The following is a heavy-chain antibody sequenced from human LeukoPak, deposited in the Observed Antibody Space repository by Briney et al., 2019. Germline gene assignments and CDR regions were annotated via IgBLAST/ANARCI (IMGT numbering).Heavy chain of an antibody. CDR3: ASARIAAAGTDGY. Sequence: GGSLRLSCAASVFTFSSYAMHWVRQAPGKGLEYVSAISSNGGSTYYANSVKGRFTISRDNSKNTLYLQMGSLRAEDMAVYYCASARIAAAGTDGYWGQGTLVTVSS. D-gene: IGHD6-13*01. J-gene: IGHJ4*02. CDR1: VFTFSSYA. CDR2: ISSNGGST. V-gene: IGHV3-64*01.